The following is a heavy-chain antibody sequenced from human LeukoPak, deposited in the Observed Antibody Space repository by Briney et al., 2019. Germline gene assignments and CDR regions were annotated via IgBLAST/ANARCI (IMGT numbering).Heavy chain of an antibody. Sequence: PGGSLRLSCAASGFTFSSYGMHWVRQAPGKGLEWVAVIWYDGSNKYYADSVKGRFTISRDNSKNTLYLQVNSLRAEDTAVYYCARGLYYDSSGYYSYYFDYWGQGTLVTVSS. D-gene: IGHD3-22*01. CDR3: ARGLYYDSSGYYSYYFDY. CDR2: IWYDGSNK. J-gene: IGHJ4*02. V-gene: IGHV3-33*08. CDR1: GFTFSSYG.